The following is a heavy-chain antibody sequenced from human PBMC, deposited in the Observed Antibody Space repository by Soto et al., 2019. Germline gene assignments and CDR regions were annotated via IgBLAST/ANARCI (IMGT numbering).Heavy chain of an antibody. CDR1: GGSISSYD. V-gene: IGHV4-59*01. CDR3: ASGGPRWEKFGGGFDT. Sequence: SETLSLTCTVSGGSISSYDWSWIRQPPGKGLEWIGYIYYSGSTNYNPSLKSRVTISVDTSKNQFSLRLSSVTAADTAVYYCASGGPRWEKFGGGFDTWGQGTMVTVSS. D-gene: IGHD3-16*01. CDR2: IYYSGST. J-gene: IGHJ3*02.